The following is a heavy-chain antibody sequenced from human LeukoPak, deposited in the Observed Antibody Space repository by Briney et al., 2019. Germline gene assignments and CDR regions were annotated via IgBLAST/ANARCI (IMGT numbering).Heavy chain of an antibody. J-gene: IGHJ4*02. CDR1: GGSFSGYY. CDR2: INHSGST. V-gene: IGHV4-34*01. Sequence: SETLSLTCAVYGGSFSGYYWSWIRQPPGKGLEWIGEINHSGSTNYNPSLKSRVTISVDTSKNRFSLKLSSVTAADTAVYYCARGRYGSGSYYHDYWGQGTLVTVSS. CDR3: ARGRYGSGSYYHDY. D-gene: IGHD3-10*01.